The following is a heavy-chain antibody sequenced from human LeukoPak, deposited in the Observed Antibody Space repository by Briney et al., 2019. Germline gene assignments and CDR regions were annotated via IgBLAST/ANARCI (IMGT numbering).Heavy chain of an antibody. V-gene: IGHV3-53*01. CDR1: GFIVSSNY. J-gene: IGHJ4*02. CDR3: AKADDYYDSSGYDY. Sequence: GGSLRLSCAASGFIVSSNYMSWVRQAPGKGLEWVSIIYSGGSTYYADSVKGRFTISRDNSKNTLYLQMNSLRAEDTAVYYCAKADDYYDSSGYDYWGQGTLVTVSS. CDR2: IYSGGST. D-gene: IGHD3-22*01.